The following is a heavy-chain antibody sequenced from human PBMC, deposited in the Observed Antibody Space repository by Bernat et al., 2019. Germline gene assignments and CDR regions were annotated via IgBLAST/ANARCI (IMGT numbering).Heavy chain of an antibody. Sequence: VQLVQSGAEVKKPGASVKVSCKASGYTFTSYYMHWVRQAPGQGLEWMGIINPSGGSTSYAQKFQGRVTMTRDTSTSTVYMELSSLRSEDTAVYYCARVLTIFGVSKGGMDVWGQGTTVTVSS. CDR3: ARVLTIFGVSKGGMDV. CDR2: INPSGGST. J-gene: IGHJ6*02. CDR1: GYTFTSYY. V-gene: IGHV1-46*01. D-gene: IGHD3-3*01.